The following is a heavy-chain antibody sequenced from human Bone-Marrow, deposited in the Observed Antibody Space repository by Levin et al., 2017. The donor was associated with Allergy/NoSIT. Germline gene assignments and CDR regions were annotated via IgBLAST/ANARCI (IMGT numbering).Heavy chain of an antibody. CDR1: GGYVKNNNW. CDR3: ARGQSDYGDYLLDY. CDR2: IYRGETT. D-gene: IGHD4-17*01. Sequence: KASETLSLTCAVSGGYVKNNNWWTWVRQPPGKGLEWLGEIYRGETTNYNPSLESRVTISVDESKNQLSLILKSVTAADTAVYFCARGQSDYGDYLLDYWGQGTLVTVSS. J-gene: IGHJ4*02. V-gene: IGHV4-4*02.